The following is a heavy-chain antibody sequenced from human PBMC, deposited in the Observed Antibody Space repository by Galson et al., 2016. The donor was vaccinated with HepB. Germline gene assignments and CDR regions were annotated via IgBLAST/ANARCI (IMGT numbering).Heavy chain of an antibody. J-gene: IGHJ6*02. Sequence: SLRLSCAASAFTFSNYWMYRVRQAPGKGLVWVSRINSDGSSASYAESVKGRFTISRDNAKNTLYLQANSLRAEDTAVYYCARALRDDFWRGYYSGNLYYYGMDVWGQGTTVTVSS. CDR3: ARALRDDFWRGYYSGNLYYYGMDV. CDR1: AFTFSNYW. D-gene: IGHD3-3*01. CDR2: INSDGSSA. V-gene: IGHV3-74*01.